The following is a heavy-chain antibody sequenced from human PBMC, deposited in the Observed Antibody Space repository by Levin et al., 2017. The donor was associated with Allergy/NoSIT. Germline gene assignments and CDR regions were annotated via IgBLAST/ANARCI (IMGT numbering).Heavy chain of an antibody. Sequence: GGSLRLSCAASGFTFSSYEMNWVRQAPGKGLEWVSYISSSGSTIYYADSVKGRFTISRDNAKNSLYLQMNSLRAEDTAVYYCARDPVTGTIPFDYWGQGTLVTVSS. V-gene: IGHV3-48*03. CDR2: ISSSGSTI. CDR3: ARDPVTGTIPFDY. CDR1: GFTFSSYE. D-gene: IGHD1-20*01. J-gene: IGHJ4*02.